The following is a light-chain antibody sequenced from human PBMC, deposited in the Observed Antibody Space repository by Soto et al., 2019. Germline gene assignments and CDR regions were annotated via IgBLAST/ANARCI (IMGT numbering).Light chain of an antibody. CDR3: CSYTRTSNHYF. CDR2: EVR. V-gene: IGLV2-14*01. CDR1: SSDIGGYDY. J-gene: IGLJ1*01. Sequence: QSVLTQAASVSGSPGQSLTISCTGTSSDIGGYDYVSWYQQRPGKAPKLMIYEVRYRPSGVSNRFSGSKSGNTASLTISGLQAEDEAVYYCCSYTRTSNHYFFGSGTKVTVL.